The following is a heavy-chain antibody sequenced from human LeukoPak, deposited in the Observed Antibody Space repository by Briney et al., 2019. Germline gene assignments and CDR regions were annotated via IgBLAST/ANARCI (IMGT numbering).Heavy chain of an antibody. CDR2: IHSDGSTT. CDR1: GFTFSSYW. J-gene: IGHJ4*02. V-gene: IGHV3-74*01. CDR3: ARRAGSAESHSIDY. Sequence: GGSLRLSCTASGFTFSSYWMHWVRQAPGKGLVWVSRIHSDGSTTSYADSVKGRFTISRDNAKNTLYQQMNSLRAEDTAVYYCARRAGSAESHSIDYWGQGTLVTVSS. D-gene: IGHD3-10*01.